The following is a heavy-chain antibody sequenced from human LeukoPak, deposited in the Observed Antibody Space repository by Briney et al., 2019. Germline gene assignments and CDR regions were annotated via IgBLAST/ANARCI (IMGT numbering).Heavy chain of an antibody. CDR1: GYTFTSYA. CDR3: ARDLGSLRYFDWLLYGNWFDA. Sequence: ASVKVSRKASGYTFTSYAMHWVRQAPGQRLEWMGWINAGKGNTKYSQKFQGRVTITRDTSASTAYMELSSLRSEDTAVYYSARDLGSLRYFDWLLYGNWFDAWGQGTLVTVSS. J-gene: IGHJ5*02. D-gene: IGHD3-9*01. V-gene: IGHV1-3*01. CDR2: INAGKGNT.